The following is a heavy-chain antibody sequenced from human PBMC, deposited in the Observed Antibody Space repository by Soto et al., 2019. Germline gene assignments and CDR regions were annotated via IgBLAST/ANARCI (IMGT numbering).Heavy chain of an antibody. CDR1: GFTFSSYA. D-gene: IGHD2-15*01. J-gene: IGHJ4*02. Sequence: PEGSLRLSCAASGFTFSSYAMHWFRQAPGKGLEWVAVISYDGSNKYYADSVKGRFTISRDNSKNTLYLQMNSLRAEDTAVYYCARGGYSGPISDRGSFDYWGQGTLVTVSS. CDR3: ARGGYSGPISDRGSFDY. V-gene: IGHV3-30-3*01. CDR2: ISYDGSNK.